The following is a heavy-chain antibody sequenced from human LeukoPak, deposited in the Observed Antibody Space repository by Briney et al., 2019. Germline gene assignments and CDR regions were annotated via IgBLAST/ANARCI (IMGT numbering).Heavy chain of an antibody. Sequence: PSETLSLTCTVSGGSISSGSYYWSWIRQPAGKGLEWIGRIYTSGSTNYNPSLKSRVTISVDTSKNQFSLKLSSVTAADTAVYYCARDPVSWGSQADAFDIWGQGTMVTVSS. CDR3: ARDPVSWGSQADAFDI. D-gene: IGHD7-27*01. CDR1: GGSISSGSYY. V-gene: IGHV4-61*02. CDR2: IYTSGST. J-gene: IGHJ3*02.